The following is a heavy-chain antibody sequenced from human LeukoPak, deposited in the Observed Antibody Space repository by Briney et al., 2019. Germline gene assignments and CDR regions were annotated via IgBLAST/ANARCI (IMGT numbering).Heavy chain of an antibody. CDR2: IYPGDSDT. J-gene: IGHJ4*02. CDR1: GYSFTNHW. V-gene: IGHV5-51*01. Sequence: GESLKISCKASGYSFTNHWIGWVRQMPGKGLEWMGIIYPGDSDTTYSPSFQGQVTISADKSISTAYLQWSSLKASDTAMYYCARRMVRGVITSPFDFWGQGALVTVSS. D-gene: IGHD3-10*01. CDR3: ARRMVRGVITSPFDF.